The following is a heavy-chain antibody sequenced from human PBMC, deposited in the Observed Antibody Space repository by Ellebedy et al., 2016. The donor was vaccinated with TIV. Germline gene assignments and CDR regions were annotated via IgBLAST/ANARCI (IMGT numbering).Heavy chain of an antibody. CDR1: GFTFSSYA. J-gene: IGHJ4*02. Sequence: PGGSLRLSCSASGFTFSSYAMHWVRQALGKGLEHVSAISSNGGSTYYADSVKGRFTISRDNSRNTVYLQMSSLRTEDTAVYYCVKEVPYTSGWYYFDYWGQGTLVTVSS. CDR2: ISSNGGST. D-gene: IGHD6-19*01. V-gene: IGHV3-64D*06. CDR3: VKEVPYTSGWYYFDY.